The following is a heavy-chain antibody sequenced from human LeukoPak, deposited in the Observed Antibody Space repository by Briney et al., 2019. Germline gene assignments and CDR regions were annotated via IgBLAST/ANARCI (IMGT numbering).Heavy chain of an antibody. V-gene: IGHV3-30*14. Sequence: PGGSLRLSCAASGFTFSSYAMHWVRQAPGKGLEWVAVISYDGSNKYYADSVKGRFTISRDNSKNTLYLQMNSLRAEDTAVYYCARALYYYDSSGYLDYWGQGTLVTVSS. CDR1: GFTFSSYA. CDR3: ARALYYYDSSGYLDY. D-gene: IGHD3-22*01. CDR2: ISYDGSNK. J-gene: IGHJ4*02.